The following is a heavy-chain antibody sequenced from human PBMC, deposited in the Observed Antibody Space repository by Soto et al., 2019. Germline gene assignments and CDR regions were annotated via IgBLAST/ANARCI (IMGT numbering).Heavy chain of an antibody. CDR3: ADSAMALDWDY. Sequence: EVHLVESGGGLVKPGESLRLSCVGSGFTFSNAWMSWVRQVPGKGLEWVGRISSKIDGETTYYGTPVTGRSTISRDDSKNTVYLQMDSLKNEDTGVYYCADSAMALDWDYWGQGTRVTVSS. CDR1: GFTFSNAW. V-gene: IGHV3-15*01. D-gene: IGHD2-21*01. J-gene: IGHJ4*02. CDR2: ISSKIDGETT.